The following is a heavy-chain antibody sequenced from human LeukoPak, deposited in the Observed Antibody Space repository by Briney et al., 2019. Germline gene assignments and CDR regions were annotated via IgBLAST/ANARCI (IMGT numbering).Heavy chain of an antibody. V-gene: IGHV3-7*01. CDR1: GFTFSSYW. CDR3: ARVVAFIAVAGTAFDI. J-gene: IGHJ3*02. Sequence: GGSLRLSCAASGFTFSSYWMSWVRQAPGKGLEWVANIKQDGSEKYYVDSVKGRFTISRDNAKNSLYLQMNSLRAEDTAVYYCARVVAFIAVAGTAFDIWGQGTMVTVSS. CDR2: IKQDGSEK. D-gene: IGHD6-19*01.